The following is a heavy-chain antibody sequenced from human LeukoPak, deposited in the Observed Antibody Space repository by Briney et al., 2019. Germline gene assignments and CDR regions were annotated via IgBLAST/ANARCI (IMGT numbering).Heavy chain of an antibody. CDR2: INSDGSST. D-gene: IGHD3-22*01. V-gene: IGHV3-74*01. Sequence: GGSLRLSRAASGFTFSSYWMHWVRQAPGKGLVWVSRINSDGSSTSYADSVKGRFTISRDNAKNTLYLQMNSLRAEDTAVYYCASPTYYDSSGYYYSWGQGTLVTVSS. CDR1: GFTFSSYW. CDR3: ASPTYYDSSGYYYS. J-gene: IGHJ4*02.